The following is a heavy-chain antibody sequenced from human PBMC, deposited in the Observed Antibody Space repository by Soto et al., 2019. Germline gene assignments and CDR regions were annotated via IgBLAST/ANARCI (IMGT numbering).Heavy chain of an antibody. CDR1: GFTFSSYA. V-gene: IGHV3-23*01. D-gene: IGHD2-2*01. CDR3: ARDLRDIEVLPDVTWH. CDR2: ITGSAGST. J-gene: IGHJ6*01. Sequence: GGSLRLSCAASGFTFSSYAMNWVRQAPGKGLEWVSTITGSAGSTYYADSVKGRFSISRDKSKNTLYLQMNSLRAEDTAVYYCARDLRDIEVLPDVTWHWGQGTTVTVSS.